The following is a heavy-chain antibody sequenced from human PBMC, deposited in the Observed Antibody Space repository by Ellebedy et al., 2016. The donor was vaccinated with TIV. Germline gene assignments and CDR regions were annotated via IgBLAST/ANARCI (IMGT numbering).Heavy chain of an antibody. D-gene: IGHD3-10*01. Sequence: AASVKVSCKASGYTFTGYYMHWVRQAPGQGLEWMGWINPNSGGTNYAQKFQGWVTMTRDTSASTAYMELSSLRSEDTAVYYCARVYGAFNWFDPWGQGTLVTVSS. CDR1: GYTFTGYY. CDR3: ARVYGAFNWFDP. V-gene: IGHV1-2*04. J-gene: IGHJ5*02. CDR2: INPNSGGT.